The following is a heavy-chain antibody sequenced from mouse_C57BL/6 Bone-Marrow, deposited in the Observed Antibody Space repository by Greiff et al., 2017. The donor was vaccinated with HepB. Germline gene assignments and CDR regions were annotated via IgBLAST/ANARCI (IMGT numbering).Heavy chain of an antibody. J-gene: IGHJ3*01. Sequence: EVQGVESGGGLVKPGGFLKLSCAASGFTLSDYGMHWVRQDTEKGLEWVAYISSGSSTIYYADTVKGRFTISRDNAKNTLFLQMTSLRSEDKAMYYCARPISYGSSAWFAYWGQGTLVTVSA. D-gene: IGHD1-1*01. CDR3: ARPISYGSSAWFAY. CDR1: GFTLSDYG. V-gene: IGHV5-17*01. CDR2: ISSGSSTI.